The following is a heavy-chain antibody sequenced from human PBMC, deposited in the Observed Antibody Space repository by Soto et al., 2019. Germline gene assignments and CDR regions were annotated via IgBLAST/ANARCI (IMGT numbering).Heavy chain of an antibody. CDR3: AKVLYYYGSGSTINGAFDI. CDR1: GFTFDDYA. V-gene: IGHV3-9*01. D-gene: IGHD3-10*01. Sequence: GGSLRLSCAASGFTFDDYAMHWVRQAPGKGLEWVSGISWNSGSIGYADSVKGRFTISRDNAKNSLYLQMNSLRAEDTALYYCAKVLYYYGSGSTINGAFDIWGQGTMVTVSS. J-gene: IGHJ3*02. CDR2: ISWNSGSI.